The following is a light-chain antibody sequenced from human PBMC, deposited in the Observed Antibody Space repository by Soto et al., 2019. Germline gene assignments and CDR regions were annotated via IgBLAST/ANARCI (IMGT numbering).Light chain of an antibody. J-gene: IGLJ2*01. V-gene: IGLV2-8*01. CDR1: SSDVGGYNY. Sequence: QSALTQPPSASGSPGQSVTISCTGTSSDVGGYNYVSWYQHHPGKAPKAMIYEVSKRPSGVPDRFSGSKSGNTASLTVSGLQAEDEADYYCCSYTGSSTLIFGGGTKLTVL. CDR3: CSYTGSSTLI. CDR2: EVS.